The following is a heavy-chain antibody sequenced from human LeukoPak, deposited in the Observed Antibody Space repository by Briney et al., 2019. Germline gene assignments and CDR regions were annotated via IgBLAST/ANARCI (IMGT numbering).Heavy chain of an antibody. V-gene: IGHV3-53*01. D-gene: IGHD4-17*01. J-gene: IGHJ1*01. CDR3: ARVDYGDYQYFQH. CDR2: IYSGGST. Sequence: GGSLRLSCAASGFTLSSNYMSWVRQAPGKGLEWVSVIYSGGSTYYADSVKGRFTISRDNSKNALYLQMNSLRAEDTAVYYCARVDYGDYQYFQHWGQGTLVTVSS. CDR1: GFTLSSNY.